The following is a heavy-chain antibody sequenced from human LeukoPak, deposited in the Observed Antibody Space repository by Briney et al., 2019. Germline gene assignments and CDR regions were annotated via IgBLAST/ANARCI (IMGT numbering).Heavy chain of an antibody. CDR2: ISSSSSYI. V-gene: IGHV3-21*01. CDR3: ARVGTLAEYTNAFDY. Sequence: GGSLRLSCAASGFTFSSYSMNWVRQAPGKGLEWVSSISSSSSYIYYADSVKGRFTISRDNAKNSLYLQMNSLRAGDTAVYYCARVGTLAEYTNAFDYWGQGTLVTVSS. J-gene: IGHJ4*02. D-gene: IGHD7-27*01. CDR1: GFTFSSYS.